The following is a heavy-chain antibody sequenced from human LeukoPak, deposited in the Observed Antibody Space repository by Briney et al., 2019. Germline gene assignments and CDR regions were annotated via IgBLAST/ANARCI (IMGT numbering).Heavy chain of an antibody. CDR2: IYYSGST. J-gene: IGHJ3*02. CDR3: AREGIAVADDAFDI. Sequence: SETLSLTCSVSDDSINSISYYWSWIRQPPGKGLEWIGYIYYSGSTNYNPSLKSRVTISVDTSKNQFSLKLSSVTAADTAVYYCAREGIAVADDAFDIWGQGTMVTVSS. D-gene: IGHD6-19*01. V-gene: IGHV4-61*01. CDR1: DDSINSISYY.